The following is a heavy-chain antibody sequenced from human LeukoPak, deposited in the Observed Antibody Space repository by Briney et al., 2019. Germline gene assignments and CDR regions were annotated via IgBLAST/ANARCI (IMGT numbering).Heavy chain of an antibody. V-gene: IGHV3-23*01. CDR2: ISGSGGTT. CDR3: ARSYSSSWYSDC. Sequence: GGSLRLSCAASGFTFSSYAMSWVRQAPGKGLEWVSGISGSGGTTYYVDSVKGRFTISRDNSKNTLYLQMNSLRADDTAAYYCARSYSSSWYSDCWGQGTLVTVSS. J-gene: IGHJ4*02. CDR1: GFTFSSYA. D-gene: IGHD6-13*01.